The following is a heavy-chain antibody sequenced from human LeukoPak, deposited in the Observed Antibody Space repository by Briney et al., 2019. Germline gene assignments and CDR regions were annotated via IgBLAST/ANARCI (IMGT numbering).Heavy chain of an antibody. CDR3: ARSVIYSSAYSYFDY. V-gene: IGHV4-38-2*02. D-gene: IGHD3-22*01. J-gene: IGHJ4*02. CDR1: GYSISSNYY. Sequence: SETLSLTCTVSGYSISSNYYWGWIRQPPGKGLEWIGSIFHTESTYFNPSLKSRVTISLDTSKNQLSLRLSSVTAADTAVHYCARSVIYSSAYSYFDYWGQGTLVTVSS. CDR2: IFHTEST.